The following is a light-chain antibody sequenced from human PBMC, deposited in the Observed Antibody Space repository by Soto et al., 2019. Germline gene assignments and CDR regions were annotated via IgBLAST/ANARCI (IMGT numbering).Light chain of an antibody. CDR1: SGRVASNY. V-gene: IGLV6-57*04. CDR3: QSYDSSNLAV. Sequence: NFMLTQPHSVSESPGKTVTISCTRSSGRVASNYVQWYQQRPGSAPTTVIFEDDQRPSGVPDRFSGSIDSSSNSAFLTISGLKTEDEADYYCQSYDSSNLAVFGGGTQLTVL. J-gene: IGLJ7*01. CDR2: EDD.